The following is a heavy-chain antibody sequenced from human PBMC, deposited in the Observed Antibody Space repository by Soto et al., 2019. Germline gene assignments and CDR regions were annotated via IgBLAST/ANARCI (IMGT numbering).Heavy chain of an antibody. CDR2: INHSGST. CDR1: GGSFSAYY. CDR3: ARGQSSLLLDC. J-gene: IGHJ4*02. Sequence: QVQLQQWGAGLLKPSETLSLTCAVYGGSFSAYYWSWIRQPPGKGLEWIGEINHSGSTNYNPYLKSRVTISLDTSKNQFSLKLSSVTAADTAVYYCARGQSSLLLDCWGQGILVTVSS. D-gene: IGHD2-8*02. V-gene: IGHV4-34*01.